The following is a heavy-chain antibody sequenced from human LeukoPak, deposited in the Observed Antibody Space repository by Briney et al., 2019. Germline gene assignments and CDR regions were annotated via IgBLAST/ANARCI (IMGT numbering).Heavy chain of an antibody. CDR2: IYYSGST. V-gene: IGHV4-34*01. CDR1: GGSFSGYY. J-gene: IGHJ4*02. CDR3: ARVQYYYDSYYFDY. D-gene: IGHD3-10*01. Sequence: TSETLSLTCAVYGGSFSGYYWSWIRQPPGKGLEWIGSIYYSGSTYYNPSLKSRVTISVDTSKNQFSLKLSSVTAADTAVYYCARVQYYYDSYYFDYWGQGTLVTVSS.